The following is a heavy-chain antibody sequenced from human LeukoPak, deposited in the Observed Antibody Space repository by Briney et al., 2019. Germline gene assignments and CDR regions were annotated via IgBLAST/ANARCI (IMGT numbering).Heavy chain of an antibody. CDR3: ARGGFDSSGYYFDY. Sequence: SETLSLTCTVSGGSISSYYWSWIRQPPGKGLEWIGYIYYSGSANYNPSLKSRVTISVDTSKNQFSLKLSSVTAADTAVYYCARGGFDSSGYYFDYWGQGTLVTVSS. V-gene: IGHV4-59*01. J-gene: IGHJ4*02. CDR1: GGSISSYY. CDR2: IYYSGSA. D-gene: IGHD3-22*01.